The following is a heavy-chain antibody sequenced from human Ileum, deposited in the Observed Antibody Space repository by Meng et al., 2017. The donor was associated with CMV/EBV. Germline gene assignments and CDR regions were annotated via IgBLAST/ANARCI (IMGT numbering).Heavy chain of an antibody. CDR1: GDSISSGHYY. V-gene: IGHV4-30-4*01. CDR3: ARVWGIAVRPLDY. J-gene: IGHJ4*02. CDR2: IHDSGST. Sequence: QWQRRESAQGLVKPYQTLSLTCPVSGDSISSGHYYWSWIRQTPGKGLEWIGHIHDSGSTYYNPSLQSRVTISVDTSKNQFSLKLSSVTAADTAVYYCARVWGIAVRPLDYWGQGTLVTVSS. D-gene: IGHD6-6*01.